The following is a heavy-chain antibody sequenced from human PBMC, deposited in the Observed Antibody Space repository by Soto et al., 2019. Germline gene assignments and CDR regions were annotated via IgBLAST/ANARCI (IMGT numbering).Heavy chain of an antibody. J-gene: IGHJ4*02. Sequence: ASVKVSCKASGYTFTNYGISWVRQAPGQGLERLGWISAYNGNTNYAQNLQGRVTMTTETSTSTVYMELRSLRSDDTAVDYCARVYVLRFLEWLLWGQGTLVTVSS. CDR1: GYTFTNYG. D-gene: IGHD3-3*01. CDR2: ISAYNGNT. V-gene: IGHV1-18*04. CDR3: ARVYVLRFLEWLL.